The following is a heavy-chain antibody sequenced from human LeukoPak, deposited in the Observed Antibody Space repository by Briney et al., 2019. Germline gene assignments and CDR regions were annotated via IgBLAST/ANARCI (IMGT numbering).Heavy chain of an antibody. CDR2: IHYSGST. Sequence: PSETLSLTCTVSGGSISSSSYYWGWIRQPPGKGLEWIGSIHYSGSTNYNPSLKSRVTISVDTSKNQFSLKLSSVTAADTAVYYCARGYCSGGSCYSYYYYNYMDVWGKGTTVTVYS. V-gene: IGHV4-39*07. D-gene: IGHD2-15*01. CDR1: GGSISSSSYY. J-gene: IGHJ6*03. CDR3: ARGYCSGGSCYSYYYYNYMDV.